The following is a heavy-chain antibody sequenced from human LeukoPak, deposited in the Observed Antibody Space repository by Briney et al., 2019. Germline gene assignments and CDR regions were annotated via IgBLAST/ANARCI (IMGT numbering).Heavy chain of an antibody. CDR3: ARGGYRFKAFDI. CDR2: IYYSGST. Sequence: SETLSLTCTVSGGSISSYYWSWIRQPPGKGLEWIGYIYYSGSTNYNPSLKSRVTISADTSKNQFSLKLSSVTAADTAVYYCARGGYRFKAFDIWGQGTMVTVSS. CDR1: GGSISSYY. V-gene: IGHV4-59*01. D-gene: IGHD4-4*01. J-gene: IGHJ3*02.